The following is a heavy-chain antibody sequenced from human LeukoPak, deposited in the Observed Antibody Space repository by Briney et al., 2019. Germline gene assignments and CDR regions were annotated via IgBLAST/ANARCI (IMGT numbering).Heavy chain of an antibody. Sequence: WETLSLTCTVSGGSISSSTFYWGWIRQPPGKGLKWIGNLYYSGSTYYNPSLKSRVTISVDTSKNQFSLKLSSVTAADTAVYYCARQAISGYDPPPFDSWGQGTLVTVSS. D-gene: IGHD5-12*01. CDR3: ARQAISGYDPPPFDS. J-gene: IGHJ4*02. CDR2: LYYSGST. CDR1: GGSISSSTFY. V-gene: IGHV4-39*01.